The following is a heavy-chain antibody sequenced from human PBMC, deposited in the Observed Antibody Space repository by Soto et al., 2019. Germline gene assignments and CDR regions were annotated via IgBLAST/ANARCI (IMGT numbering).Heavy chain of an antibody. Sequence: PGGSLRLSCAASGFTFSGYPMHWVRQAPGKGLEWVGDISYDGIKKHYADSVKGRFTISRDNAKNTLYVEMDSLTTEDTGVYYCARSIAPKISRLIDIWGQGTLVTVSS. CDR2: ISYDGIKK. CDR3: ARSIAPKISRLIDI. J-gene: IGHJ4*02. CDR1: GFTFSGYP. V-gene: IGHV3-30-3*01. D-gene: IGHD3-3*01.